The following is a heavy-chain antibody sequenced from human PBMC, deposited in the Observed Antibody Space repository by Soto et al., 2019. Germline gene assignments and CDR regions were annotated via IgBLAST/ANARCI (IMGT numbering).Heavy chain of an antibody. D-gene: IGHD4-4*01. CDR3: ASLQYPDDENDWFDP. V-gene: IGHV3-23*01. J-gene: IGHJ5*02. CDR2: ISGSGGST. Sequence: GGALRPSRSGPGFTFSSYSLSWVRQAPGKGLELVSAISGSGGSTYYADSVKGRFTISRDNSKNTLYLQMNSLRAEDTAVYYCASLQYPDDENDWFDPWGQGTLVTVSS. CDR1: GFTFSSYS.